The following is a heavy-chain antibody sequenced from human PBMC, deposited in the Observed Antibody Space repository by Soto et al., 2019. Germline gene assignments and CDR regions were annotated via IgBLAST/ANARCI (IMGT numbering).Heavy chain of an antibody. D-gene: IGHD6-13*01. Sequence: PGESLKISCKGSGYSFTSYWIGWVRQMPGKGLEWMGIIYPGDSDTRYSPSFQGQVTISADKSISTAYLQWSSLKASDTAMYYCARQPYSSSWTNYYYYYGMDVWGQGTTVTVSS. J-gene: IGHJ6*02. CDR3: ARQPYSSSWTNYYYYYGMDV. V-gene: IGHV5-51*01. CDR2: IYPGDSDT. CDR1: GYSFTSYW.